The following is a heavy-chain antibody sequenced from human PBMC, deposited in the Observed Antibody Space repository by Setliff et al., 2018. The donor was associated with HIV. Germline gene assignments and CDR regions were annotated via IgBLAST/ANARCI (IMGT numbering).Heavy chain of an antibody. V-gene: IGHV3-21*01. CDR1: GFPFSRYT. CDR3: AREGFTVTTLSYQYYYMDV. D-gene: IGHD4-17*01. J-gene: IGHJ6*03. CDR2: TSGSSTYI. Sequence: SLRLSCAASGFPFSRYTLNWVRQAPGKGLEWVSSTSGSSTYIYYADSMKGRVTISRDNAKNSLSLQINSLRVEDTAVYFCAREGFTVTTLSYQYYYMDVWGKGTTVTVSS.